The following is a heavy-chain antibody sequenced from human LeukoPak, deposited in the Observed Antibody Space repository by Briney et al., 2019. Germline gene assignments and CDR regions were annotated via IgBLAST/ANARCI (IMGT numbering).Heavy chain of an antibody. J-gene: IGHJ3*02. D-gene: IGHD1-26*01. V-gene: IGHV5-51*01. Sequence: GESLKISCKGSGYSFTSYWIGWVRQMPGKGLEWMGIIYPGDSDTRYSPSFQGQVTISADKSISTAYLQWSSLKASDTAMYYCARVKVVGATYGGRDAFDIWGQGTMVTVSS. CDR3: ARVKVVGATYGGRDAFDI. CDR2: IYPGDSDT. CDR1: GYSFTSYW.